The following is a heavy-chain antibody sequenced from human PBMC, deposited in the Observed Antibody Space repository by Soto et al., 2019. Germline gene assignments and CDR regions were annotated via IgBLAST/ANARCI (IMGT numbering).Heavy chain of an antibody. V-gene: IGHV3-74*01. J-gene: IGHJ4*02. CDR1: GFTFSIYW. CDR2: MNMDGSRK. D-gene: IGHD2-21*01. Sequence: EVQLVESGGGLVQPGGSLRLSCAASGFTFSIYWMHWVRQAPGKGLVWVSRMNMDGSRKSYADFAKGRFTISRYDAKSTVYLQMSNLRAEDTAVYYCVRWDGDRYYGHGDLGRHWGQGTLVTVSS. CDR3: VRWDGDRYYGHGDLGRH.